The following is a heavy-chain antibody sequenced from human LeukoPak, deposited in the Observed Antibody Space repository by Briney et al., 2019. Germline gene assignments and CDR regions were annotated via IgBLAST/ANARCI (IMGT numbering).Heavy chain of an antibody. J-gene: IGHJ4*02. CDR2: ISSSSYI. CDR1: GFTFSSYS. CDR3: ARAAGQLDDY. Sequence: GGSLRLSCAASGFTFSSYSMNWVRQAPGKGLEWVSSISSSSYIYYADSVKGRFTISRDNAKNSLYLQMSSLRAEDTAVYYCARAAGQLDDYWGQGTLVTVSS. V-gene: IGHV3-21*01. D-gene: IGHD6-13*01.